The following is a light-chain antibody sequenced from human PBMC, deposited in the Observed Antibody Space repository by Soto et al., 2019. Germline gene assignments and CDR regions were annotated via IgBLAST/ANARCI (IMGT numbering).Light chain of an antibody. CDR1: QSVSSN. J-gene: IGKJ2*01. CDR3: QQYNNWPPYT. V-gene: IGKV3-15*01. Sequence: EIVMTQSPATLSVSPGERATLSCRASQSVSSNLAWYQQKPGQAPRLLIYGASTRATSIPARFSGSGSGTEFTLTLSSLQSEDFAVYYCQQYNNWPPYTFGQGTKLEIK. CDR2: GAS.